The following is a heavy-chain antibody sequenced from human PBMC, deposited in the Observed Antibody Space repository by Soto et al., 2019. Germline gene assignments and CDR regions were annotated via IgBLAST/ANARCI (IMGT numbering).Heavy chain of an antibody. CDR1: GGTLSGYY. Sequence: PSLTLPLTWAACGGTLSGYYRNWIRQPPGKXLERLGESNQSGSTNYNPSLKSRVTISVDTSKNQFSLKLSSVTASDTAVYYCARAPPYPYYDFWSGYYHHNWFGPCRKESRVSISS. V-gene: IGHV4-34*01. D-gene: IGHD3-3*01. J-gene: IGHJ5*02. CDR3: ARAPPYPYYDFWSGYYHHNWFGP. CDR2: SNQSGST.